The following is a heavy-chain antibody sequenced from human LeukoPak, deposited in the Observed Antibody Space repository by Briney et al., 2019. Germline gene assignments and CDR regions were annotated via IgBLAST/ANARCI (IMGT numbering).Heavy chain of an antibody. CDR1: GGSFSGYY. D-gene: IGHD6-19*01. CDR3: ARHSPGWVSGWYDAFDI. J-gene: IGHJ3*02. Sequence: PSETLSLTCAVYGGSFSGYYWSWLRQPPGKGLEWIGEINHSGSTNYNPSLKSRVTISVDTSKNQFSLKLSSVTATDTAVYYCARHSPGWVSGWYDAFDIWGQGTMVTVSS. V-gene: IGHV4-34*01. CDR2: INHSGST.